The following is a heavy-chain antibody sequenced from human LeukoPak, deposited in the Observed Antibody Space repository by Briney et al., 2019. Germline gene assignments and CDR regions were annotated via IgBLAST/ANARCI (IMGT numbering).Heavy chain of an antibody. J-gene: IGHJ4*02. D-gene: IGHD5-24*01. CDR3: AKDGYTEVNY. CDR2: ISGSGGST. V-gene: IGHV3-23*01. CDR1: GFTFSSYG. Sequence: QAGGSLRLSCAASGFTFSSYGMSWVRQAPGKGLGWVSAISGSGGSTYYADSVKGRFTISRDNSKNTLYLQMNSLRAEDTAVHYCAKDGYTEVNYWGQGTLVTVSS.